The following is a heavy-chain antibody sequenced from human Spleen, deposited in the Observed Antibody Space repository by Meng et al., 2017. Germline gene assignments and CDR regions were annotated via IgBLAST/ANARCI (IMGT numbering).Heavy chain of an antibody. J-gene: IGHJ5*02. CDR2: INIANGNT. V-gene: IGHV1-3*04. CDR1: GYSFTTHT. CDR3: ARAMGTIEYNWFDP. D-gene: IGHD5-12*01. Sequence: QVQLVQSGAEVKKPGASVKVSCKASGYSFTTHTMHWMRQAPGQRLEWMGWINIANGNTKYSQKFQGRVTITRDTSASTAYMELSTLRSEDTAVYYCARAMGTIEYNWFDPWGQGTLVTVSS.